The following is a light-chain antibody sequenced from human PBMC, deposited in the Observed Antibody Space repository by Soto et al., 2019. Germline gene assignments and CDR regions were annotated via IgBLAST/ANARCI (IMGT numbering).Light chain of an antibody. CDR2: DAS. J-gene: IGKJ1*01. V-gene: IGKV1-5*01. CDR3: QQCYMGWT. CDR1: QSLSNW. Sequence: DIQMTQSPSALSASVGDRVTITFRASQSLSNWLAWYQQKPGKAPKLLIYDASTLESGVPSRFSGSGSGPEFTLTISSLQPDDFRTYYCQQCYMGWTFGQGAKVDI.